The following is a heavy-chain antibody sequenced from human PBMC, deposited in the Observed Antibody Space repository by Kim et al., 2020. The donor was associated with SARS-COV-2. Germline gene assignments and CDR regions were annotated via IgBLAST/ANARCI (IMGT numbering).Heavy chain of an antibody. CDR1: GFTFSSYG. CDR3: AKDAAGSGYWLDY. V-gene: IGHV3-30*18. CDR2: ISYDGSNK. D-gene: IGHD3-22*01. Sequence: GGSLRLSCAASGFTFSSYGMHWVRQAPGKGLEWVAVISYDGSNKYYADSVKGRFTISRDNSKNTLYLQMNSLRAEDTAVYYCAKDAAGSGYWLDYWGQGT. J-gene: IGHJ4*02.